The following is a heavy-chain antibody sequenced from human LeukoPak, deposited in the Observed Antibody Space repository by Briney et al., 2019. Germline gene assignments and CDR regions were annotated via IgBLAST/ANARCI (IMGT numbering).Heavy chain of an antibody. J-gene: IGHJ4*02. CDR3: ASYGSGSHDY. D-gene: IGHD3-10*01. CDR2: IKTKTEGGTT. CDR1: GFTFSNAW. V-gene: IGHV3-15*01. Sequence: GGSLRLSCAASGFTFSNAWMNWVRQAPGKGLEWVGRIKTKTEGGTTDYAAPVKGRFTISRDDSKNTVYLQMNSLKTEDTAVYYCASYGSGSHDYWGQGSLVTLSS.